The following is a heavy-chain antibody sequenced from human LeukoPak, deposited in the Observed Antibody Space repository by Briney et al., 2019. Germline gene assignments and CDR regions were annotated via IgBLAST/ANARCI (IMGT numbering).Heavy chain of an antibody. CDR2: ISASGGTT. D-gene: IGHD2-21*02. CDR1: GLSFSSYG. J-gene: IGHJ4*02. V-gene: IGHV3-23*01. CDR3: AKDGDWAFDH. Sequence: GGTLRLSCAASGLSFSSYGISWVRQAPGKGLEWVSAISASGGTTYYADSVKGRFTISRDNSKNTLYLQMNSLRVEDTAVYYCAKDGDWAFDHWAQGTLVSVSS.